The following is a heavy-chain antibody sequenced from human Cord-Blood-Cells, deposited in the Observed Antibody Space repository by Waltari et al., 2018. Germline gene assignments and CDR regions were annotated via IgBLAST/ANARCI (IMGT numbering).Heavy chain of an antibody. J-gene: IGHJ4*02. CDR1: GYTFTGYY. V-gene: IGHV1-2*04. Sequence: QVQLVQSGAEVKKPGASVKVSCQASGYTFTGYYMPWVRQAPGQGLEWMGWINPNSGGTNYAQKFQGWVTMTRDTSISTAYMELSRLRSDDTAVYYCAREYSSSGGFDYWGQGTLVTVSS. D-gene: IGHD6-6*01. CDR3: AREYSSSGGFDY. CDR2: INPNSGGT.